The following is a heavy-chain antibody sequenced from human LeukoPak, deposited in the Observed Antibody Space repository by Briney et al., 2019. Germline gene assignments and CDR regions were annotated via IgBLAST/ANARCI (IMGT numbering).Heavy chain of an antibody. CDR3: AKDQAMVRAPTFDP. CDR2: MHTLGNT. J-gene: IGHJ5*02. CDR1: GFTVSSNY. Sequence: PGGSLRLSCAASGFTVSSNYMTWVRQAPGKGLEWVSVMHTLGNTYYADSVKGRFTISRDNSKNTLYLQMNSLRAEDTAVYYCAKDQAMVRAPTFDPWGQGTLVTVSS. V-gene: IGHV3-66*03. D-gene: IGHD3-10*01.